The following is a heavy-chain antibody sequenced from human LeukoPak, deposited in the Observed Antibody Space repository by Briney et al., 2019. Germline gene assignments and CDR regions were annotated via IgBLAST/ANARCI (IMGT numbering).Heavy chain of an antibody. J-gene: IGHJ4*02. V-gene: IGHV3-7*03. D-gene: IGHD3-10*01. CDR1: GFTFSSYW. CDR2: IEQDESEK. CDR3: ARAGESTGDY. Sequence: PGGSLRLSCAVSGFTFSSYWMSWVRQAPGKGLEWVANIEQDESEKYYVGSVKGRFTISRDNTHNSLSLRMNSLGAEDTAVYYCARAGESTGDYWGQGTLVTVSS.